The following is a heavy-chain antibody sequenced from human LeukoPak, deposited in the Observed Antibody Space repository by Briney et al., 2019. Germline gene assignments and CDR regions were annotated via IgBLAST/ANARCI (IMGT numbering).Heavy chain of an antibody. CDR1: GFTFSSYD. CDR3: ANGGSIAVATPLHY. J-gene: IGHJ4*02. Sequence: GGTLRLSCAASGFTFSSYDMSWVRQARGKGLEWVSGITGSGGSKYYADSVKGGFPISRDNYKNTLYMQMNRQRAEDTAVYYCANGGSIAVATPLHYWGQGTLVTVSS. CDR2: ITGSGGSK. D-gene: IGHD6-19*01. V-gene: IGHV3-23*01.